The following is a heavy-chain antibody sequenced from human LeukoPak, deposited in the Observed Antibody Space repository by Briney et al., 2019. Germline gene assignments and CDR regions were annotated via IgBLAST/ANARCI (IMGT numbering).Heavy chain of an antibody. Sequence: GGSLRLSCVASGFTFSKAWMSWVRQAPGKGLEYIGRIKSKTEGGTTDYAAPVKGRFTISRDDSKNTLYLQMNSLRAEDTAVYYCARGGSSSWTDYWGQGTLVTVSS. J-gene: IGHJ4*02. V-gene: IGHV3-15*05. CDR2: IKSKTEGGTT. CDR1: GFTFSKAW. D-gene: IGHD6-13*01. CDR3: ARGGSSSWTDY.